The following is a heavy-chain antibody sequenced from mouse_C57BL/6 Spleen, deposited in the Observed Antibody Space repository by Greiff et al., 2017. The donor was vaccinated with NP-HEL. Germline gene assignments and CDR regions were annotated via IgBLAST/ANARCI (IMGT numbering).Heavy chain of an antibody. Sequence: EVKLMESGPGLAKPSQTLSLTCSVTGYSITSDYWNWIRKFPGNKLEYMGYISYSGSTYYNPSLKSRISITRDTSKNQYYLQLNSVTTEDTATDYCARGGYGSSTWFAYWGQGTLVTVSA. J-gene: IGHJ3*01. V-gene: IGHV3-8*01. CDR1: GYSITSDY. D-gene: IGHD1-1*01. CDR3: ARGGYGSSTWFAY. CDR2: ISYSGST.